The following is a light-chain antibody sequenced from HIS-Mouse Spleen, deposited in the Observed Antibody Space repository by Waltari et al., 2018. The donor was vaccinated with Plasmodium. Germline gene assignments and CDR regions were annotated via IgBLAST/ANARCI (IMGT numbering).Light chain of an antibody. J-gene: IGLJ2*01. CDR1: KLGDKY. V-gene: IGLV3-1*01. CDR3: QAWDSSTVV. Sequence: SYELTQPPSVSVSPGQTASITCSGGKLGDKYACWYQQKPGQSPVLDIYQDSKRASGIREPFSGSNSGNTATLTISVTQAMDEADYYCQAWDSSTVVFGGGTKLTVL. CDR2: QDS.